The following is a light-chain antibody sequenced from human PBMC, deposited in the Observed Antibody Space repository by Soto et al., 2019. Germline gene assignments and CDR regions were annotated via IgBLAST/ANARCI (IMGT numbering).Light chain of an antibody. Sequence: QSVLTQPASVSGSPGQSITISCTGTSSDVGRYNLVSWYQQHPGKAPKFMIYEVNKRPSGVSNRFSGSKSGNTASLTISGLQAEDEADYYCCSYACSTTWVFGGGTKLTVL. CDR3: CSYACSTTWV. CDR1: SSDVGRYNL. CDR2: EVN. J-gene: IGLJ3*02. V-gene: IGLV2-23*02.